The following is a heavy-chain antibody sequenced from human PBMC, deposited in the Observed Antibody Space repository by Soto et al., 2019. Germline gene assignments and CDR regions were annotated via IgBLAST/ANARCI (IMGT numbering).Heavy chain of an antibody. CDR3: ARERPDGSRLDP. J-gene: IGHJ5*02. D-gene: IGHD6-13*01. V-gene: IGHV4-30-4*01. CDR1: GGSISSGDYY. CDR2: IYYSGST. Sequence: QVQLQESGPGLVKPSQTLSLTCTVSGGSISSGDYYWSWIRQPPGKGLEWIGYIYYSGSTYYNPYLKSRVTISEDTSKNQFSQKLSSVTAADTAVYYCARERPDGSRLDPWGQGTLVTVSS.